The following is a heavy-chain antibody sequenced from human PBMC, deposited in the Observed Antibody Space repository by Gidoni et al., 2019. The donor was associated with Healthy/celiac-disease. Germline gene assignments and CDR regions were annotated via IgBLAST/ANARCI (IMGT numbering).Heavy chain of an antibody. CDR1: GGSFSGYY. V-gene: IGHV4-34*01. CDR2: INHSGRP. CDR3: ARVNPDLEYCSSAAQWYFDY. D-gene: IGHD6-6*01. J-gene: IGHJ4*02. Sequence: VQLPQWGAGLLKPSETLSLTCAVYGGSFSGYYWSWIRHPPGKGLEWIGEINHSGRPNYNPSLKIRVTISVDTSKTQFSLKLSSVTAADTAVYFCARVNPDLEYCSSAAQWYFDYWGQGTLVTVSS.